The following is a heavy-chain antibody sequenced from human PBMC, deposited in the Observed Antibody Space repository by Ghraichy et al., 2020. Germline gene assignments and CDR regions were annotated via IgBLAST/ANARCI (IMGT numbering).Heavy chain of an antibody. J-gene: IGHJ4*02. CDR3: ARDGTGSGYSYAWYYFDY. D-gene: IGHD5-18*01. CDR2: IKQDGSEK. CDR1: GFTFSSYW. V-gene: IGHV3-7*01. Sequence: GGSLRLSCAASGFTFSSYWMSWVRQAPGKGLEWVANIKQDGSEKYYVDSVKGRFTISRDNAKNSLYLQMNSLRAEDTAVYYCARDGTGSGYSYAWYYFDYWGQGTLVTVSS.